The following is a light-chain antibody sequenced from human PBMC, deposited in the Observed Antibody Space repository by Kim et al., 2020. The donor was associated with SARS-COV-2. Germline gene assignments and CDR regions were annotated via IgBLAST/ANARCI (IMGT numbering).Light chain of an antibody. CDR1: NMGSKS. J-gene: IGLJ2*01. Sequence: SYELTQPPSVSVAPGETARITCGGNNMGSKSVHWYQQKPGQAPGVVIYYDRDRPSGIPERFSGSNSGNTATLTISRVEAGDEADYYCQVWDASSDHSAFGGGTQLTVL. V-gene: IGLV3-21*04. CDR2: YDR. CDR3: QVWDASSDHSA.